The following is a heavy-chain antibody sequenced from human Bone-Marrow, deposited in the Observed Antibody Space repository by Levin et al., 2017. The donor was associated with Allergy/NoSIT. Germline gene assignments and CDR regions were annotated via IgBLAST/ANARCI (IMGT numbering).Heavy chain of an antibody. J-gene: IGHJ6*02. Sequence: GESLKISCAASGFTLSNYGINWVRLAPGKGLEWAAVISNDGTFQNYADSVKGRFTISRDNSKNTVYLQVNSLRADDTAVYFCAKDRYPGDSTSGMDAWGQGTTVTVSS. D-gene: IGHD3-10*01. V-gene: IGHV3-30*18. CDR1: GFTLSNYG. CDR3: AKDRYPGDSTSGMDA. CDR2: ISNDGTFQ.